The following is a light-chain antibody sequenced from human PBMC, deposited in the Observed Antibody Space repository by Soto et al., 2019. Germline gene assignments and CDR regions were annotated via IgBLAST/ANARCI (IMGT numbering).Light chain of an antibody. J-gene: IGLJ2*01. V-gene: IGLV2-23*01. Sequence: QSVLTQPASVSGSPRQSFTISCAGTSSDIGTYDLVSWYQQHPGTAPKVLIYEANKRPAGISDRFSGSKSGNTASLTISGLRAEDEATYFCCSYAGSSTVVFGGGTKLTVL. CDR1: SSDIGTYDL. CDR3: CSYAGSSTVV. CDR2: EAN.